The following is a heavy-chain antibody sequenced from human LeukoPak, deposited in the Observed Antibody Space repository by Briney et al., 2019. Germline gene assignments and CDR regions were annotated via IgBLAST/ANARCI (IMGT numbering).Heavy chain of an antibody. CDR1: GFTFSSYS. Sequence: GGSLRLSCAASGFTFSSYSMNWVRQAPGKGLEWVSSISISSSYIYYADSVKGRFTISRDNAKNSLYLQMNSLRAEDTAVYYCARVGMNGGGYFDYWGQGTLVTVSS. J-gene: IGHJ4*02. CDR3: ARVGMNGGGYFDY. CDR2: ISISSSYI. D-gene: IGHD3-16*01. V-gene: IGHV3-21*01.